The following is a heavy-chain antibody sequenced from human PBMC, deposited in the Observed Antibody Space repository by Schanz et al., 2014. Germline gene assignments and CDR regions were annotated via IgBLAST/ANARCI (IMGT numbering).Heavy chain of an antibody. CDR3: VRHGNYEFWHGPTPQFEN. V-gene: IGHV4-39*01. CDR2: LYYTGKT. D-gene: IGHD3-3*01. CDR1: GGSISTSSRY. Sequence: QLHLQESGPGLAKPSETLSLICSVSGGSISTSSRYWGWIRQSPGKGLEWLGRLYYTGKTHHNPSLKSQVPIPQDPPKNHFSLNLTSVTAADTAVYYCVRHGNYEFWHGPTPQFENWGQGTLVTVS. J-gene: IGHJ4*02.